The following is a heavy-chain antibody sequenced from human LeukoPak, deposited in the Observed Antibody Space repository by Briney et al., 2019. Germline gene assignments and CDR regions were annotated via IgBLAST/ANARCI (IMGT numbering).Heavy chain of an antibody. Sequence: GASVKVSCKASGYTFTSYGISWVRQAPGQGLEWMGGIIPIFGTANYAQKFQGRVTITADESTSTAYMELSSLRSEDTAVYCCAREAGCSGGSCYYNPFDYWGQGTLVTVPS. D-gene: IGHD2-15*01. J-gene: IGHJ4*02. CDR2: IIPIFGTA. CDR1: GYTFTSYG. V-gene: IGHV1-69*13. CDR3: AREAGCSGGSCYYNPFDY.